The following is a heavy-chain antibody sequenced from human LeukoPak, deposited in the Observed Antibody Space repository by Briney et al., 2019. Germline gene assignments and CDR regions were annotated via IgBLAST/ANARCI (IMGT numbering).Heavy chain of an antibody. Sequence: SETLSLTCAVYGRSFSGYYWSWTRHPPGKGVEWVGEINHSGSTYYRPSLKRRVTISVDSSKIHFSLKMSPVTAADTAVYYCARGYGNSYYFLPYYMDVWGKGTTVTVSS. J-gene: IGHJ6*03. CDR2: INHSGST. CDR1: GRSFSGYY. CDR3: ARGYGNSYYFLPYYMDV. V-gene: IGHV4-34*01. D-gene: IGHD1-26*01.